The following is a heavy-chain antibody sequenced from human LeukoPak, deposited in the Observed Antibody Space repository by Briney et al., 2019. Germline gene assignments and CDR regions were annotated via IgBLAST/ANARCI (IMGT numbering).Heavy chain of an antibody. V-gene: IGHV4-39*01. CDR2: IFYSGST. Sequence: KTSETLSLTCTVSGGAISSSSYYWGWIRQPPGKGLEWIGNIFYSGSTYYNPSLESRVTISVDTSENQFSLKLNSVTAADTAVYYCARRPYSGSYFDYWGQGTLVTVSS. CDR1: GGAISSSSYY. D-gene: IGHD1-26*01. J-gene: IGHJ4*02. CDR3: ARRPYSGSYFDY.